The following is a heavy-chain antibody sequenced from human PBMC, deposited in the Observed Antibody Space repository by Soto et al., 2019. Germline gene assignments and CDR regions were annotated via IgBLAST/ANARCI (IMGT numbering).Heavy chain of an antibody. CDR1: GFTFSSYA. CDR2: VSGSVGST. V-gene: IGHV3-23*01. J-gene: IGHJ4*02. D-gene: IGHD1-20*01. CDR3: AKPPDYNWNDY. Sequence: GGSLRLSCAASGFTFSSYAMSWVRQAPGKGLEWISAVSGSVGSTYYADSVKGRFTISRDNSKDTLYLQMNNLRAEDTAVYYCAKPPDYNWNDYWGQGTLVTVSS.